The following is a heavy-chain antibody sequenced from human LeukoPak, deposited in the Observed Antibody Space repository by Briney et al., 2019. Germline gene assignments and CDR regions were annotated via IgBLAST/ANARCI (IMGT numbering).Heavy chain of an antibody. D-gene: IGHD2-2*02. CDR1: GFTFSSYG. V-gene: IGHV3-30*18. Sequence: GGSLRLSCAASGFTFSSYGMHWVRRAPGKGLEWVAVISYDGSNKYYADSVKGRFTISRDNSKNTLYLQMNSLRAEDTAVYYCAKGYCSSTSCYTGWFDPWGQGTLVTVSS. CDR2: ISYDGSNK. J-gene: IGHJ5*02. CDR3: AKGYCSSTSCYTGWFDP.